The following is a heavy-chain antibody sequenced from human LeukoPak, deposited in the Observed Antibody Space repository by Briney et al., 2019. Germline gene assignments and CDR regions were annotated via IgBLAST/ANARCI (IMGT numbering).Heavy chain of an antibody. CDR1: GFTLSSYS. V-gene: IGHV3-48*01. CDR3: ARDAEQWLVRVYYFDY. Sequence: GGSLRLSCATSGFTLSSYSMNWVRQAPGKGLEWVSYISSGSTTIYYADSVKGRFTISRDNAKNSLYLQMNSLRAEDTAVYYCARDAEQWLVRVYYFDYWGQETLVTVSS. J-gene: IGHJ4*02. D-gene: IGHD6-19*01. CDR2: ISSGSTTI.